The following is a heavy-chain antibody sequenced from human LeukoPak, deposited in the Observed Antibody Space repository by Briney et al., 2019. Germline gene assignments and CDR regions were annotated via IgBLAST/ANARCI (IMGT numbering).Heavy chain of an antibody. Sequence: PSGGSLRLSCAASGFTFSSYAMSWVRQAPGKGLEWVSAISGSGGSTYYADSVKGRSTISRDNSKNTLYLQMNSLRAEDTAVYYCAKRSKLSCSSTSCPLDYWGQGTLVTVSS. CDR1: GFTFSSYA. CDR3: AKRSKLSCSSTSCPLDY. D-gene: IGHD2-2*01. V-gene: IGHV3-23*01. J-gene: IGHJ4*02. CDR2: ISGSGGST.